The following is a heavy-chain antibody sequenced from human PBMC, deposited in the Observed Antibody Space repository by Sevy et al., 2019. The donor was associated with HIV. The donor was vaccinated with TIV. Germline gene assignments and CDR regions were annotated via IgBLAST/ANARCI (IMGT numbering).Heavy chain of an antibody. CDR2: ISSSSSYI. V-gene: IGHV3-21*01. Sequence: GGSLRLSCAASGFTFSSYSMNWVRQAPGKGLEWVSSISSSSSYIYYADSVKGRFTISRDNAKNSLYLQMNSLRAEDTAVYYCARDFLGVGEFGELFDYYYYMDVWGKGTTVTVSS. CDR1: GFTFSSYS. D-gene: IGHD3-10*01. J-gene: IGHJ6*03. CDR3: ARDFLGVGEFGELFDYYYYMDV.